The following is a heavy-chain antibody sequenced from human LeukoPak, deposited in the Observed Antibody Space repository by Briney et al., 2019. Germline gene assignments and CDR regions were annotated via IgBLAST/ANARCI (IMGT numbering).Heavy chain of an antibody. CDR3: VRDSAITIFFIPLMDV. Sequence: GGSLRLSCEASGFTFTGYAMYWVRQAPGKGLEWVGVISNNGGDKYFAEYVKGRFTISRDNSKNTLYLQMNSLGPDDTSLYYCVRDSAITIFFIPLMDVWGHGTRVTVSS. J-gene: IGHJ6*02. CDR1: GFTFTGYA. V-gene: IGHV3-30*16. CDR2: ISNNGGDK. D-gene: IGHD3-9*01.